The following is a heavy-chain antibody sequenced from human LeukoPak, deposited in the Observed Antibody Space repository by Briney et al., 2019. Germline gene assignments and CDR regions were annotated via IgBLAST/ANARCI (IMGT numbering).Heavy chain of an antibody. V-gene: IGHV3-72*01. J-gene: IGHJ4*02. D-gene: IGHD6-6*01. CDR1: GFSFSDHH. CDR2: SSNKPNSYTT. Sequence: PGGSLRLSCAASGFSFSDHHMDWVRQAPGKGLEGVGRSSNKPNSYTTECASSVKGRFTISRDDSKTSHYLQMNSLKTDDTAVYYCVRVDSSYYLRYWGQGTLVTVSS. CDR3: VRVDSSYYLRY.